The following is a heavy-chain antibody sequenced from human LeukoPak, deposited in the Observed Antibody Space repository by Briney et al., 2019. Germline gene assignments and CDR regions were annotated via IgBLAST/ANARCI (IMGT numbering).Heavy chain of an antibody. CDR2: INPNSGGT. J-gene: IGHJ4*02. CDR1: GYTSTGYY. D-gene: IGHD3-10*01. Sequence: ASVKVSCKASGYTSTGYYMHWVRQAPGQGLEWMGWINPNSGGTNYAQKFQGRVTMTRDTSISTAYMELSRLRSDDTAVYYCARDGITMVRGVKPLDYWGQGTLVTVSS. CDR3: ARDGITMVRGVKPLDY. V-gene: IGHV1-2*02.